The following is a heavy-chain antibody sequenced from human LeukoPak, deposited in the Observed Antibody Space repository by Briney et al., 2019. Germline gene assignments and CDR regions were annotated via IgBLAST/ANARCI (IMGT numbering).Heavy chain of an antibody. CDR2: ISGSGGST. CDR3: AKPTSVTWGGFFFDF. CDR1: GFTFSSYA. V-gene: IGHV3-23*01. D-gene: IGHD4-11*01. Sequence: GGSLRLSCAASGFTFSSYAMSWVRQAPGKGLEWVSAISGSGGSTYYADSVKGRFTISRDNSKNTLYLKMNSLRAEDTAVYYCAKPTSVTWGGFFFDFWGQGTLVTVSS. J-gene: IGHJ4*02.